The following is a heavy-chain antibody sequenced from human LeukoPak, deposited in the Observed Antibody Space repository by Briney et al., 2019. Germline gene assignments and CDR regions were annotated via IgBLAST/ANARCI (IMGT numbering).Heavy chain of an antibody. CDR3: AKGGGAYCSSTSCSLFDY. V-gene: IGHV3-9*03. J-gene: IGHJ4*02. Sequence: PGGSLRLSCAASGFTFDDYAMHWVRHAPGKGLEWVSGISWNSGSIGYADSVKGRFTISRDNAKNSLYLQMNSLRAEDMALYYCAKGGGAYCSSTSCSLFDYWGQGTLVTVSS. CDR2: ISWNSGSI. D-gene: IGHD2-2*01. CDR1: GFTFDDYA.